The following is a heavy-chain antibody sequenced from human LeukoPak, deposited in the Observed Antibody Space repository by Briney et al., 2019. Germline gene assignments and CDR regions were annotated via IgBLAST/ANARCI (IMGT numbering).Heavy chain of an antibody. V-gene: IGHV3-23*01. Sequence: PGGSLRLSCAVSGITLSNYGMSWVRQAPGKGLEWVSAISGSGGSTYYADSVKGRFTISRDNSKNTLYLQMNSLRAEDTAVYYCARRCYDSSGFDYWGQGTLVTVSS. CDR1: GITLSNYG. CDR2: ISGSGGST. D-gene: IGHD3-22*01. CDR3: ARRCYDSSGFDY. J-gene: IGHJ4*02.